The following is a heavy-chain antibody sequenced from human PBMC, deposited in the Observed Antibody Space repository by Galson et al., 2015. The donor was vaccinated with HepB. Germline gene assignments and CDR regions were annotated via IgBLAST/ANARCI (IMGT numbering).Heavy chain of an antibody. CDR1: GYTFTNYG. Sequence: SVKVSCKASGYTFTNYGISWVRQAPGQGLEWMGWISAYNGKTYYAQNFQDRVTMTTDTSTSTAYLELRRLRSDDTAVYYCARDAPRLYDSSGYYFDYWGQGTLVTASS. V-gene: IGHV1-18*04. CDR2: ISAYNGKT. D-gene: IGHD3-22*01. CDR3: ARDAPRLYDSSGYYFDY. J-gene: IGHJ4*02.